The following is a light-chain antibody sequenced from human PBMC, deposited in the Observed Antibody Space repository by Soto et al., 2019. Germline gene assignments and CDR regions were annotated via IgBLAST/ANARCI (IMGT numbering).Light chain of an antibody. CDR1: QNISRS. CDR3: QQRSNWPLT. J-gene: IGKJ4*01. V-gene: IGKV3-11*01. CDR2: DAS. Sequence: EIVMTQSPVTLSVSPGERATLSCRASQNISRSLAWYQQKPGQAPRLLIYDASNRATGIPARFSGSGSGTDFTLTISSLEPEDFAVYYCQQRSNWPLTFGGGTKVDIK.